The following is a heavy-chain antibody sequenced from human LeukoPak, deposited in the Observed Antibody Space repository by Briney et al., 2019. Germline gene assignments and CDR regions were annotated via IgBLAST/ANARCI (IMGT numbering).Heavy chain of an antibody. CDR1: GFTFSRHA. CDR3: ARDGAAASGYDAFDI. Sequence: GGSLRLSCAASGFTFSRHAMHWVRQAPGKGLEWLAAIPYDEKYKYYGDSVRGRFTISRDNSKNTLNLQMNSLRAEDTAVYYCARDGAAASGYDAFDIWGQGTMVIVS. V-gene: IGHV3-30*04. CDR2: IPYDEKYK. J-gene: IGHJ3*02. D-gene: IGHD6-13*01.